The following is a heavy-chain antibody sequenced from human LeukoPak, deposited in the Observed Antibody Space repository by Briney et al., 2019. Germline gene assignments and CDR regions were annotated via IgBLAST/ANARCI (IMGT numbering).Heavy chain of an antibody. V-gene: IGHV3-7*01. CDR1: GFTFSNSW. CDR2: IKQDGSTK. CDR3: ARDTDASLDY. D-gene: IGHD2-8*02. J-gene: IGHJ4*02. Sequence: GGSLRLSCAASGFTFSNSWMAWVRQAPGKGLEWVANIKQDGSTKHYADSLKGRFTISRDNPKNSVYVQMNSLRADDTAVYYCARDTDASLDYWGQGILVTVAA.